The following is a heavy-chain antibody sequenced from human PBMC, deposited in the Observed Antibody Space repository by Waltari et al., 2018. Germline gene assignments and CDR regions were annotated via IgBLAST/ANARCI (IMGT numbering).Heavy chain of an antibody. D-gene: IGHD3-16*01. CDR2: VDPADDKT. J-gene: IGHJ4*02. Sequence: EVQLVQSGAEVKKPGATVKISCKASGYPFTSYYIPWVQQAPGKGLEWMGRVDPADDKTIYAEKVQGRVTINADTSTDTVYMELSSLRSEDTAVYYCARTTTFKSLDYWGQGTLVTVSS. CDR1: GYPFTSYY. CDR3: ARTTTFKSLDY. V-gene: IGHV1-69-2*01.